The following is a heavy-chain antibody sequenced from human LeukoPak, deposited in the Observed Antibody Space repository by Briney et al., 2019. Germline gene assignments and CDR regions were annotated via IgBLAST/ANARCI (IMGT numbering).Heavy chain of an antibody. D-gene: IGHD6-6*01. J-gene: IGHJ6*03. V-gene: IGHV7-4-1*02. CDR1: GYTFTSYA. CDR3: ARVEQLPIQSYDMDV. Sequence: PSVKVSCKASGYTFTSYAMNWVRQAPGQGLEWMGWINTNTGNPTYAQGFTGRFVFSLDTSVSTAYLQISSLKAEDTAMYYCARVEQLPIQSYDMDVWGKGTTVTVSS. CDR2: INTNTGNP.